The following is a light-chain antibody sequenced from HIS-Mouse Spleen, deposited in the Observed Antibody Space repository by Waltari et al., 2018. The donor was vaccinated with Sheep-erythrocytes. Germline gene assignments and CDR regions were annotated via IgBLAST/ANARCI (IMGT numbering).Light chain of an antibody. Sequence: QSALTQPRSVSGSPGQSVTISCTGTSSDVGGYTYVSWYQQHPGKAPQLMIYDVSKRPSGVPDRFSGSKSGNTASLTISGLQAEDEADYYCCSYAGSTRVFGGGTKLTVL. CDR3: CSYAGSTRV. CDR1: SSDVGGYTY. V-gene: IGLV2-11*02. CDR2: DVS. J-gene: IGLJ2*01.